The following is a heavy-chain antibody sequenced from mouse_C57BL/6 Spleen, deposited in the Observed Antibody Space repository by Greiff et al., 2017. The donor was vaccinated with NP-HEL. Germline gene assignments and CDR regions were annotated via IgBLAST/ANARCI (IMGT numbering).Heavy chain of an antibody. CDR1: GYSITSGYY. CDR3: ARDFYYFAHFDY. D-gene: IGHD1-1*01. V-gene: IGHV3-6*01. Sequence: EVQLVESGPGLVKPSQSLSLTCSVTGYSITSGYYWNWIRQFPGNKLEWMGYISYDGSNNYNPSLKNRISITRDTSKNQFFLKLNSVTTEDTATYYCARDFYYFAHFDYWGQGTTLTVSS. CDR2: ISYDGSN. J-gene: IGHJ2*01.